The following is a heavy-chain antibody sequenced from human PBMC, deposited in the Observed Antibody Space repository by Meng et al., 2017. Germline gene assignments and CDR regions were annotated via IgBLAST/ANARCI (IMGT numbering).Heavy chain of an antibody. D-gene: IGHD3-3*01. CDR2: IIPIFGTA. J-gene: IGHJ4*02. Sequence: SVQVSCQASGGTFSSYAISWVRQAPGQGLEWMGGIIPIFGTANYAQKFQGRVTITADKSTSTAYMELSSLRSEDTAVYYCASTTTIFDQIFDYWGQGTLVTVSS. CDR1: GGTFSSYA. V-gene: IGHV1-69*06. CDR3: ASTTTIFDQIFDY.